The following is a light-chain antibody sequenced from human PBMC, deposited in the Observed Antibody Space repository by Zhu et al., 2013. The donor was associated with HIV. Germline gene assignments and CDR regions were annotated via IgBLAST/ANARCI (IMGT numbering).Light chain of an antibody. J-gene: IGKJ3*01. Sequence: DIQLTQSPSSLSASIGDRVTITCRASQSVSTFLNWYQHKPGTAPKLLIFSSSALQSGVPSRFSGRGSETDFSLTISNLQPEDFATYYCQHMYFFGPGTKV. CDR3: QHMYF. CDR1: QSVSTF. CDR2: SSS. V-gene: IGKV1-39*01.